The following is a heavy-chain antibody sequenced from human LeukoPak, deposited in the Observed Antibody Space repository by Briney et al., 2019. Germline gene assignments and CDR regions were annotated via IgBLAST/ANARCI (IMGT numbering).Heavy chain of an antibody. J-gene: IGHJ4*02. CDR3: AKSAYYDFWSGYSPDYFDY. D-gene: IGHD3-3*01. CDR1: GFTFSSYW. CDR2: INTDGSST. Sequence: GGSLRLSCAASGFTFSSYWMHWVRQAPGKGLVWVSRINTDGSSTSYADSVKGRFTISRDNAKSTLYLQMNSLRAEDTAVYYCAKSAYYDFWSGYSPDYFDYWGQGTLVTVSS. V-gene: IGHV3-74*01.